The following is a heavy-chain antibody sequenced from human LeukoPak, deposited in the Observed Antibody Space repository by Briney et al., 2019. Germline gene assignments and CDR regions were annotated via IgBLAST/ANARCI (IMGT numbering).Heavy chain of an antibody. Sequence: SETLSLTCAVYGGPFSGYYWSWIRQPPGKGLEWIREINHSGITNHNPSLKSRVTISVDTSKNQFSLKLSSVTAADTAVYYCARGPALYSGSYFPFDYWGQGTLVTVSS. D-gene: IGHD1-26*01. CDR1: GGPFSGYY. CDR3: ARGPALYSGSYFPFDY. V-gene: IGHV4-34*01. J-gene: IGHJ4*02. CDR2: INHSGIT.